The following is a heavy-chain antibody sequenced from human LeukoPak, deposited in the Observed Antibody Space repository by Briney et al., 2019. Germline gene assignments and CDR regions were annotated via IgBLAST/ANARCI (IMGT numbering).Heavy chain of an antibody. V-gene: IGHV5-51*01. J-gene: IGHJ4*02. Sequence: GESLKISCKSSGYGFTTYWIGWVRQMPGKGLEWMGTIFPGDSDTRYSPSFQGQVTISADKSISTAYLQWSSLKASDTAMYYCARPKDGGVFDYWGQGTLVTVSS. CDR1: GYGFTTYW. D-gene: IGHD3-16*01. CDR2: IFPGDSDT. CDR3: ARPKDGGVFDY.